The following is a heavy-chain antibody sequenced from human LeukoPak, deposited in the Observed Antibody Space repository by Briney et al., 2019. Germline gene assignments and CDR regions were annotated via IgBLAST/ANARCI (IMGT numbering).Heavy chain of an antibody. CDR3: ARDLSTKYSIDY. D-gene: IGHD1-1*01. CDR1: GFTFSNYA. CDR2: RSYDGVTK. Sequence: GGSLRLSCAASGFTFSNYAIHWVRQPPGKGREWLAFRSYDGVTKYYADSVRGRFAISRDNTRNTLYLQMTSLRVDDTALYYCARDLSTKYSIDYWGQGTMVSVSA. J-gene: IGHJ4*02. V-gene: IGHV3-30*09.